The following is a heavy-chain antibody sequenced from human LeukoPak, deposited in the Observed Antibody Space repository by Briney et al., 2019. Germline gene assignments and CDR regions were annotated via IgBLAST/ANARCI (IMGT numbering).Heavy chain of an antibody. J-gene: IGHJ6*02. CDR2: IIPILGIA. D-gene: IGHD6-13*01. CDR1: GGTFSSYA. V-gene: IGHV1-69*04. CDR3: AREEVGSSWYNYYYGMDV. Sequence: SVKVSCKASGGTFSSYAISWVRLAPGQGLKWMGRIIPILGIANYAQKFQGRVTITADKSTSTAYMELSSLRSEDTAVYYCAREEVGSSWYNYYYGMDVWGQGTTVTVSS.